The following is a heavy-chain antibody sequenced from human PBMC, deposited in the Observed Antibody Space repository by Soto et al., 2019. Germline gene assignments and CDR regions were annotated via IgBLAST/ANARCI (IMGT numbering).Heavy chain of an antibody. CDR2: IYYSGST. D-gene: IGHD5-18*01. V-gene: IGHV4-59*01. CDR3: AREFEEGGYSYGFDY. J-gene: IGHJ4*02. CDR1: VGSISSYY. Sequence: WEPLSLPCTVSVGSISSYYWSWIRQPRGKGLEWIGYIYYSGSTNYNPSLKSRVTISVDTSKNQFSLKLSSVTAADTAVYYCAREFEEGGYSYGFDYWGQGTLVTVSS.